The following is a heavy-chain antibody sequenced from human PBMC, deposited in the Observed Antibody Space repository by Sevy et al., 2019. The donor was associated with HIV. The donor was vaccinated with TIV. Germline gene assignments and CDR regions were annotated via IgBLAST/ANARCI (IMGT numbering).Heavy chain of an antibody. J-gene: IGHJ6*02. CDR2: IHYKGSDK. Sequence: GGSLRLSCAASGFIFSSFGMHWVRQAPGKGLEWVAFIHYKGSDKYYADAVKGRYTISGDNSKNTVYLQMGSLRAEDTAVYYCAKDYSTGWYGYYYGMDVRGQGTTVTVSS. D-gene: IGHD6-19*01. V-gene: IGHV3-30*02. CDR1: GFIFSSFG. CDR3: AKDYSTGWYGYYYGMDV.